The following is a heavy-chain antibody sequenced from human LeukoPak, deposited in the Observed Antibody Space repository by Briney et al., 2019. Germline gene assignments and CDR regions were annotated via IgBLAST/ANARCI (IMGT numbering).Heavy chain of an antibody. V-gene: IGHV4-59*01. CDR3: ARDLGIAARLVWFDP. Sequence: SETLSLTCTVSGGSISSYYWSWIRQPPGKGLEWTGYIYYSGSTNYNPSLKSRVTISVDTSKNQFSLKLSSVTAADTAVYYCARDLGIAARLVWFDPWGQGTLVTVSS. D-gene: IGHD6-6*01. CDR2: IYYSGST. CDR1: GGSISSYY. J-gene: IGHJ5*02.